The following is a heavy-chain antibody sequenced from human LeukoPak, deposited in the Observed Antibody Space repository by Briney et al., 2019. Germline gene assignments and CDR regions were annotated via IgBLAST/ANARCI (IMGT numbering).Heavy chain of an antibody. V-gene: IGHV4-59*01. CDR3: AMRAREQRDIWPGNWLDP. J-gene: IGHJ5*02. CDR1: GVSINTYY. CDR2: IHYSGGI. D-gene: IGHD1/OR15-1a*01. Sequence: SETLSLTCSVSGVSINTYYWSWIRQPPGKGLEWIGYIHYSGGIKYNPSLKSRVTMSVDTSTNQFSLKLTSMTAADTAVYYCAMRAREQRDIWPGNWLDPCGQGTLVTVSS.